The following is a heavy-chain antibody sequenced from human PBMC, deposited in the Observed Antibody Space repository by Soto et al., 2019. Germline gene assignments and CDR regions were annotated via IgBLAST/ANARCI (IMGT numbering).Heavy chain of an antibody. V-gene: IGHV4-31*03. Sequence: PSETMSLTCTVSRGSISSGVCFWSWIRQHPGKGLEWIGYIDFSGNTYYNPSLKTRVTISLDTSKNQFSLRLTSVTAADTAVYYCATNNYGGPYYYYYGMDVWGQGTTVTVSS. CDR1: RGSISSGVCF. D-gene: IGHD4-17*01. J-gene: IGHJ6*02. CDR3: ATNNYGGPYYYYYGMDV. CDR2: IDFSGNT.